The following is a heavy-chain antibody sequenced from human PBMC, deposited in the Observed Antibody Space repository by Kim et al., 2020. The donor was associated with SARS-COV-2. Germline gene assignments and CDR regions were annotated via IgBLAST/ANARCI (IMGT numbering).Heavy chain of an antibody. J-gene: IGHJ6*02. CDR1: GFTFGGHD. D-gene: IGHD5-18*01. V-gene: IGHV3-13*04. Sequence: GGSLRLSCAASGFTFGGHDMQWVRQGSGKGLEWVSAIGTAGERFYSGSLKGHFITCRENGRNSLFLQMDSLKVGDTAVYYCARGIHQWLGVDVWGQGTTGTVSS. CDR2: IGTAGER. CDR3: ARGIHQWLGVDV.